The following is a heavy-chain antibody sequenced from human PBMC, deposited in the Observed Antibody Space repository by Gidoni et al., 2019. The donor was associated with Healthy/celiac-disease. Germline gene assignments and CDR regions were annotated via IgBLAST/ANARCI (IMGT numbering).Heavy chain of an antibody. Sequence: QVQLVESGGGLVKPGGSLRLSCAASGFTFRAYYISWIRQATGKGLEWVSYISSSGSTIYYADSVKGRFTISRDNAKNSLYLQMNSLRAEDTAVYYCARDENGCSGGSCYRDNWFDPWGQGTLVTVSS. J-gene: IGHJ5*02. CDR2: ISSSGSTI. CDR1: GFTFRAYY. V-gene: IGHV3-11*01. CDR3: ARDENGCSGGSCYRDNWFDP. D-gene: IGHD2-15*01.